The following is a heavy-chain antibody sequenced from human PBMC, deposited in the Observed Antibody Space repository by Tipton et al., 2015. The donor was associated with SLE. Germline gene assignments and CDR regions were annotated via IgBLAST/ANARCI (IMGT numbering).Heavy chain of an antibody. V-gene: IGHV4-61*09. D-gene: IGHD3-3*01. J-gene: IGHJ4*02. CDR1: GDSISSNNFF. CDR3: AREGEEVGAYDFWSGYFPYYFDY. CDR2: IDTRGST. Sequence: TLSLTCSVSGDSISSNNFFWSRIRQPAGKGLEWLGHIDTRGSTTYNPSLRSRVTISVDPSTNQFSLKLSSVTAADTAIYYCAREGEEVGAYDFWSGYFPYYFDYWGQGTVVSVSS.